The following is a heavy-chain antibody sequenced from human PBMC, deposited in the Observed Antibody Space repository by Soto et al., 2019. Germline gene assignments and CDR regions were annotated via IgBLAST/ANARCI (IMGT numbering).Heavy chain of an antibody. CDR3: AKGERETVAARPSYYYMDV. CDR2: ILYDGSQK. V-gene: IGHV3-30*18. J-gene: IGHJ6*03. D-gene: IGHD6-6*01. Sequence: GGSLRLSCAASGFTLSSYGMHWVRQAPGKGLEWVAVILYDGSQKYYADSVKGRFTISRDNSKNTLYLQMNSLRAEDTAVYYCAKGERETVAARPSYYYMDVWGKGTTVTVSS. CDR1: GFTLSSYG.